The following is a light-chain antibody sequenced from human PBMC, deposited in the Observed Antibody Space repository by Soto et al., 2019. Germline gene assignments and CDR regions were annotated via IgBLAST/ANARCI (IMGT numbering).Light chain of an antibody. CDR3: QHYNSYSEA. Sequence: IQVTQSPSSLSASVGDRVTITCRASQGITSYLAWYQQKPGKAPKLLIYAASALQTGVSSRFSGSGYGTDFALTISSLQPDDFATYYCQHYNSYSEAFGQGTKVELK. CDR1: QGITSY. J-gene: IGKJ1*01. V-gene: IGKV1-9*01. CDR2: AAS.